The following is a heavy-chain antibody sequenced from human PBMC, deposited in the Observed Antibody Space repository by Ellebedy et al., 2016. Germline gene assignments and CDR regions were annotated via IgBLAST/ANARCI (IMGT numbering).Heavy chain of an antibody. CDR1: GVSINSGNFY. D-gene: IGHD2-21*01. J-gene: IGHJ4*02. V-gene: IGHV4-61*02. CDR3: ATLTIPGGSDF. CDR2: ISTSGNI. Sequence: SETLSLXXNVSGVSINSGNFYWVWVRQPPGKGLEWIGRISTSGNIIYNPSLKSRVTMSVDTSKNYFSLELTSVTAADTAVYYCATLTIPGGSDFWGQGTLVTVSS.